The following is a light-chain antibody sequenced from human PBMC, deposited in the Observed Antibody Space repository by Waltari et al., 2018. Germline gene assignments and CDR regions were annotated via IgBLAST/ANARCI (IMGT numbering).Light chain of an antibody. CDR1: QSVSSSY. CDR2: GAS. CDR3: QQYGSSPGFT. J-gene: IGKJ3*01. V-gene: IGKV3-20*01. Sequence: EIVLTQSPGTLSLSPGERATLPCRASQSVSSSYLAWYQQKPGQAPRLLIYGASSRATGIPDRFSGSVSGTDFTLTISRLEPEDFAVYYCQQYGSSPGFTFGPGTKVDIK.